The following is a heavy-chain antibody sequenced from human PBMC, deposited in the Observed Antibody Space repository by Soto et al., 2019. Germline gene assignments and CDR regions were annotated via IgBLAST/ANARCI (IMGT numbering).Heavy chain of an antibody. J-gene: IGHJ4*02. D-gene: IGHD3-22*01. CDR3: ARRIWTSSGYYCDY. CDR1: GGSISSSNW. Sequence: LSLTCAVSGGSISSSNWWSWVRQPPGKGLEWIGEIYHSGSTNYNPSLKSRVTISVDKSKNQFSLKLSSVTAADTAVYYCARRIWTSSGYYCDYWGQGTLVTVSS. CDR2: IYHSGST. V-gene: IGHV4-4*02.